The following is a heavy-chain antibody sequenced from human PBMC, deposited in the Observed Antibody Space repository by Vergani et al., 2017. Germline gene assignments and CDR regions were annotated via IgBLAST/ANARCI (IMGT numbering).Heavy chain of an antibody. V-gene: IGHV4-31*03. CDR2: IYYSGTT. J-gene: IGHJ6*03. CDR1: GAYVGSGGYY. Sequence: QVQLQESGPGLVKASQTLSLTCSVSGAYVGSGGYYWSWVRQRPGMGLDWIGYIYYSGTTYYNPSLESRLTISLDTSENHLSQKLTSVTAAATTVYYCERQKDYYMDVWGKGATVTVS. CDR3: ERQKDYYMDV.